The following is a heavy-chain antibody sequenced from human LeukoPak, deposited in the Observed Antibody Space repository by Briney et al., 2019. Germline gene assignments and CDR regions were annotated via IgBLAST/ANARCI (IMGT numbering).Heavy chain of an antibody. D-gene: IGHD3-9*01. J-gene: IGHJ4*02. V-gene: IGHV3-48*02. CDR2: ISSSSSTI. CDR1: GXTFSTYN. Sequence: PGGSLRLSCAASGXTFSTYNVNWVRQAPGKGLEWISYISSSSSTIYYADSVKGRFTIPRDNAKNSLYLQMNSLRDDDTAVYYCAREPGLTVLRYFDYWGQGTLVAVSS. CDR3: AREPGLTVLRYFDY.